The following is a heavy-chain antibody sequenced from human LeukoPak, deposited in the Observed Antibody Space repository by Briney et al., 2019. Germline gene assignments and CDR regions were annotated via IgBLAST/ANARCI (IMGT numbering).Heavy chain of an antibody. J-gene: IGHJ6*02. V-gene: IGHV3-23*01. CDR3: LKGPPCATCKPMDA. Sequence: GGSLRLSCSASGFTFTDYSMSWVRQVPGKGLEWVSGLGRTGEYKYYADSVKGRFTISRDNSNDLVFLQMNSLRAADTDIYYCLKGPPCATCKPMDAWGQGTTV. CDR2: LGRTGEYK. CDR1: GFTFTDYS.